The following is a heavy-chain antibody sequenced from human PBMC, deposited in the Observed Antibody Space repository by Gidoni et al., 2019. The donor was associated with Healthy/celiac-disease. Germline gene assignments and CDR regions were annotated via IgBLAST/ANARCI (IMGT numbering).Heavy chain of an antibody. CDR2: SNAGNGNT. V-gene: IGHV1-3*01. D-gene: IGHD4-17*01. J-gene: IGHJ6*02. Sequence: QVQLVQSGAEVKKPGASVKVSCKASGYTFTRYAMHWVRQAPGQRLEWRGWSNAGNGNTNYSQKFHCRVTIPRDTSASTAYMELSSLRSEDTAVYYCASGTVTTLYYYSYGMDVWCQGPTVTVSS. CDR3: ASGTVTTLYYYSYGMDV. CDR1: GYTFTRYA.